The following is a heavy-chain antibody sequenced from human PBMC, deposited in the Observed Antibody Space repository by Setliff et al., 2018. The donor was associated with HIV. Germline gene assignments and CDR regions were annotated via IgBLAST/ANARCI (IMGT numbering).Heavy chain of an antibody. CDR3: ARQFWMLTTLHFDS. J-gene: IGHJ4*02. CDR2: IFTSATTNF. CDR1: GDSISHYY. V-gene: IGHV4-59*08. Sequence: PSETLSLTCSVSGDSISHYYWSWIRQPPGKGLEWIGDIFTSATTNFNYNPSLKSRVTMSIDTSKDQFSLKLRSVTAADTAFYYCARQFWMLTTLHFDSLGPGTLVTVSS. D-gene: IGHD3-16*01.